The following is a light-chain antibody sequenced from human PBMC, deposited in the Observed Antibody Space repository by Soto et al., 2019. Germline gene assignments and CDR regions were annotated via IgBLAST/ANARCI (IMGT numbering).Light chain of an antibody. CDR2: EVS. CDR1: SXDVGGYNY. V-gene: IGLV2-14*01. J-gene: IGLJ1*01. CDR3: NSYASSGTLV. Sequence: QSALTQPASVSGSPGQSITLSCTGTSXDVGGYNYVSWYQQHPGKAPKLMIYEVSNRPSGVSNRFSGSKSGNTASLTTSGLQAEDEADYYCNSYASSGTLVFGTGTKVTVL.